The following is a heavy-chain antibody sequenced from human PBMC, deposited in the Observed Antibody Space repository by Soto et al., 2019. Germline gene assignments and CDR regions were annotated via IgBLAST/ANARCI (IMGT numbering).Heavy chain of an antibody. Sequence: EVQMVESGGGLVQPGGSLRLSCAASGFTFSRHWMYWVRQAPGKGLEWVANIKEDGSEINYVDSVKGRFTISRDNAKNSLYLQMNSLRVEDTAVYYCASSLLRGQGTLVTVSS. CDR2: IKEDGSEI. J-gene: IGHJ4*02. CDR1: GFTFSRHW. V-gene: IGHV3-7*01. CDR3: ASSLL.